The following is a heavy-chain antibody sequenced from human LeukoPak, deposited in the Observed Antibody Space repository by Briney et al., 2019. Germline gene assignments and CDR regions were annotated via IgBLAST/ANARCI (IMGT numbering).Heavy chain of an antibody. Sequence: PSETLSLTCTVSGGSISSYYWSWIRQPAGKGLEWIGRIYTSGSTNYNPSLKSRVTMSVDTSKNQFSLKLSSVTAADTAVYYCAREEGRYCSSTSRLPFDPWGQGTLVTVSS. CDR1: GGSISSYY. V-gene: IGHV4-4*07. CDR3: AREEGRYCSSTSRLPFDP. CDR2: IYTSGST. D-gene: IGHD2-2*01. J-gene: IGHJ5*02.